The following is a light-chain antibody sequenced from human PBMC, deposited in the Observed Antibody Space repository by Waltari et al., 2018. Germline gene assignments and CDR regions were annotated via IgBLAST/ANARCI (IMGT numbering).Light chain of an antibody. CDR3: AAWDDSLRGWV. Sequence: QSVLTQPPSVSEAPRQRVTISCSGSSSNIGNNAVNWYQQLPGKAPKLLIYYDDRPPPGVSCRVSGSDPGTSPSLAVRGLRSADEAGDYCAAWDDSLRGWVFGGGTRLTVL. CDR1: SSNIGNNA. J-gene: IGLJ3*02. V-gene: IGLV1-36*01. CDR2: YDD.